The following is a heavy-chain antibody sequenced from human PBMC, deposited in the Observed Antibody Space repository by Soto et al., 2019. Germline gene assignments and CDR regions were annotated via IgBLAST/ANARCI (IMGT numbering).Heavy chain of an antibody. Sequence: SLRLSCAASGFTFSSYAMSWVRQAPGKGLEWVSAISGSGGSTYYADSVKGRFTISRDNSKNTLYLQMNSQRAEGTPVYYCAKEPGCRSTRCSPLNWFNPWGQGSLGALSS. CDR3: AKEPGCRSTRCSPLNWFNP. J-gene: IGHJ5*02. CDR1: GFTFSSYA. V-gene: IGHV3-23*01. D-gene: IGHD2-2*01. CDR2: ISGSGGST.